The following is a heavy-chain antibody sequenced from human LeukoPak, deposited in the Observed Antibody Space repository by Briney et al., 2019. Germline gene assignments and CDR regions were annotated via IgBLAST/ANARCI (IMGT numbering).Heavy chain of an antibody. D-gene: IGHD3-3*01. CDR1: GGTFSSYA. V-gene: IGHV1-69*13. CDR3: AREVRFRRFKEEHY. J-gene: IGHJ4*02. CDR2: IIPIFGTA. Sequence: PWASVKVSCTASGGTFSSYAISWVRQAPGQGLEWMGGIIPIFGTANYAQKFQGRVTITADESTSTAYMELSSLRSEDTAVYYCAREVRFRRFKEEHYWGQGTLVTVSS.